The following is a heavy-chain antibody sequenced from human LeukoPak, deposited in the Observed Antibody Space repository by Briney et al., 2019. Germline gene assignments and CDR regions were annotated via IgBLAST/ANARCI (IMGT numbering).Heavy chain of an antibody. J-gene: IGHJ5*02. D-gene: IGHD5-18*01. V-gene: IGHV3-48*03. Sequence: PGGSLRLSCAASGFTFSSYEMDGVGLAPGKGLGWVSYGSYSGSGIYYADSVKGRFTISRDNAKNSLYLQMNSLGAEDTAVYYCARDQYTSGYVSWFDPWGQGTLVTVSS. CDR3: ARDQYTSGYVSWFDP. CDR2: GSYSGSGI. CDR1: GFTFSSYE.